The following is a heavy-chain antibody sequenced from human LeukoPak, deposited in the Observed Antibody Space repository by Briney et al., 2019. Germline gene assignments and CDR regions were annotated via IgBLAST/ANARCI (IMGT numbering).Heavy chain of an antibody. CDR2: INHSGST. CDR1: GGSFSDYY. D-gene: IGHD4-17*01. V-gene: IGHV4-34*01. J-gene: IGHJ6*02. CDR3: AYGKYYYYGMDV. Sequence: SETLSLTCAVYGGSFSDYYWSWIRQPPEKGLEWIGEINHSGSTNYNPSLKSRVTISLDRSKNQFSLKLSSVTAADTAVYYCAYGKYYYYGMDVWGQGTTVTVSS.